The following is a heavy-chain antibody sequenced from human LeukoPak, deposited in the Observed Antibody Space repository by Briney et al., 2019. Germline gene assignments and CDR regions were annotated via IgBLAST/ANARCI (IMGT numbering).Heavy chain of an antibody. CDR2: INPNSGGT. CDR1: GYTFTGYY. V-gene: IGHV1-2*02. J-gene: IGHJ4*02. D-gene: IGHD3-9*01. Sequence: GASVKVSCMASGYTFTGYYMHWVRQAPGQGLEWMGWINPNSGGTNYAQKFQGRVIMTRDTSISTAYMELSRLRSDDTAVYYCARGSYDILTGYYYYFDYWGQGTLVTVSS. CDR3: ARGSYDILTGYYYYFDY.